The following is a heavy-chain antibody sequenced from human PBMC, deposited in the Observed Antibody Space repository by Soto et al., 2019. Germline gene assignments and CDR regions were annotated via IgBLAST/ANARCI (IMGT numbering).Heavy chain of an antibody. CDR3: ANITLSWEASNFDD. Sequence: EVQLLESGGGLVQPGGSLRLSCAASGFTFSSYAMSWVRQAPGKGLEWVSAISGSGGSTYYADSVKGRFTISRDNSKNTLYLQMNSLRSEDTAGYYCANITLSWEASNFDDGGQGTLVTVSS. V-gene: IGHV3-23*01. CDR2: ISGSGGST. CDR1: GFTFSSYA. D-gene: IGHD1-20*01. J-gene: IGHJ4*02.